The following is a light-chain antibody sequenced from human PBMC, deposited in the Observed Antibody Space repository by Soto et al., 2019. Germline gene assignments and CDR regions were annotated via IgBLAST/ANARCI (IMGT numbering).Light chain of an antibody. CDR3: QQHSNGPLT. V-gene: IGKV3-15*01. Sequence: EIVMTQSPATLSVSPGERATLSCRASQTVYNNLAWYQQKPGQPPRLLIYGASARATGIPARFSGSGSGTEVTLTISILQSEDFAVYYCQQHSNGPLTFGGGTKGEIK. CDR1: QTVYNN. CDR2: GAS. J-gene: IGKJ4*01.